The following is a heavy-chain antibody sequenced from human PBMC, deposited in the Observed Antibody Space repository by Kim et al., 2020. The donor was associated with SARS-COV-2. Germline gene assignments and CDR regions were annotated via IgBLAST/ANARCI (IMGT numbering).Heavy chain of an antibody. CDR2: FDPEDGET. CDR3: ATSMIISRYLDY. D-gene: IGHD3-16*01. Sequence: ASVKVSCKVSGYTLTELSMHWVRQAPGKGLEWMGGFDPEDGETIYAQKFQGRVTMTEDTSTDTAYMELSSLRSEDTAVYYCATSMIISRYLDYWGQGTLVTVSS. CDR1: GYTLTELS. J-gene: IGHJ4*02. V-gene: IGHV1-24*01.